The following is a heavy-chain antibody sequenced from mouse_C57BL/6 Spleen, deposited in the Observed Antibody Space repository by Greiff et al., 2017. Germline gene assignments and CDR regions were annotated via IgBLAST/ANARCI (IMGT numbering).Heavy chain of an antibody. CDR3: ARRAVVATKCFDY. J-gene: IGHJ2*01. V-gene: IGHV14-2*01. CDR2: IDHEDGET. D-gene: IGHD1-1*01. Sequence: VQLKESGAELVKPGASVKLSCTASGFNINDYYMHWVKQRTEQGLEWIGRIDHEDGETKYAPKFQGKATITADTSSNTAYLQLSSLTSEDTAVYYGARRAVVATKCFDYWGQGTTLTVSS. CDR1: GFNINDYY.